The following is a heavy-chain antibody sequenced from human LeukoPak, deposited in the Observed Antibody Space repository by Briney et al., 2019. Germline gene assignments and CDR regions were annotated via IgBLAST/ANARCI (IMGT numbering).Heavy chain of an antibody. J-gene: IGHJ4*02. V-gene: IGHV3-53*01. Sequence: GGSLRLSCAASGFTVSSNYMSWVRQAPGKGLEWVSVIYSGGSTYYADSVKGRFTISRDNSKNTLYLQMNSLRAEDTAVYYCAAVSNFGVVPYYFDYWGQGTLVTVSS. CDR3: AAVSNFGVVPYYFDY. CDR1: GFTVSSNY. CDR2: IYSGGST. D-gene: IGHD3-3*01.